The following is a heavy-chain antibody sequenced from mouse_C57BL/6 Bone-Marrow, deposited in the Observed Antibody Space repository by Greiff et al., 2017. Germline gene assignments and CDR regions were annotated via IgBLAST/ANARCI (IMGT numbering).Heavy chain of an antibody. J-gene: IGHJ4*01. CDR3: ALITTVVGPYAMDY. CDR1: GYTFTSYG. CDR2: IYPRSGNT. V-gene: IGHV1-81*01. Sequence: QVQLQQSGAGLARPGASVKLSCKASGYTFTSYGISWVKQRTGQGLEWIGEIYPRSGNTYYNEKFKGKATLTADKSSSTAYMELRSLTSEDSAVYFCALITTVVGPYAMDYWGQGTSVTVSS. D-gene: IGHD1-1*01.